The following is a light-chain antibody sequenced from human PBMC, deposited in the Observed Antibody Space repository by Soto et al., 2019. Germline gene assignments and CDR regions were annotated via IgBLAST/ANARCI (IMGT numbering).Light chain of an antibody. CDR2: DVS. Sequence: QSALTQPRSVSRSPGQSVTISCTGTSSDVGGYNYVSWYQQHPGKAPKLMIYDVSKRPSGVPDRFSGSKSGNTASLTISGLQAEDEADYYCCSYAGSYTLWVFGGGTKLTVL. CDR3: CSYAGSYTLWV. V-gene: IGLV2-11*01. CDR1: SSDVGGYNY. J-gene: IGLJ3*02.